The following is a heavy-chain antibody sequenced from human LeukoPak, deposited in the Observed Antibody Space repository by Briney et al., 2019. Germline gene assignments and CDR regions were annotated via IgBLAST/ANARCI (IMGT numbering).Heavy chain of an antibody. CDR2: ISSSGSTI. J-gene: IGHJ5*02. CDR3: TREGLGSGSDFSAWFDP. CDR1: GFTFSSYE. V-gene: IGHV3-48*03. D-gene: IGHD3-10*01. Sequence: GGSLRLSCAASGFTFSSYEMNWVRQAPGKGLEWVSYISSSGSTIYYADSVKGRFTISRDNAKNSLYLQMNSLRPEDTAMYYCTREGLGSGSDFSAWFDPWGQGTLVTVSS.